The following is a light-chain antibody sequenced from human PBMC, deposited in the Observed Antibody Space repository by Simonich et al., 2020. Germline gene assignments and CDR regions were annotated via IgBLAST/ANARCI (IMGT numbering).Light chain of an antibody. V-gene: IGLV2-14*01. CDR2: DVS. CDR1: SSDVGGYNY. Sequence: QSALTQPASVSGSPGQSITISCTETSSDVGGYNYVSWYQQHPGKAPKLMIYDVSKRPSGVSNRFSGSKSGNTASLTISGLQAEDESDYYCSSYAGSSTYVFGTGTKVTVL. CDR3: SSYAGSSTYV. J-gene: IGLJ1*01.